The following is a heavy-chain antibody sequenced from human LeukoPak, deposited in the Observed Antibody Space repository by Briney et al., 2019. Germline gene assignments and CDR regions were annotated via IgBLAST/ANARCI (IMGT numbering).Heavy chain of an antibody. V-gene: IGHV1-46*01. CDR2: INPSGGST. D-gene: IGHD6-19*01. J-gene: IGHJ6*02. CDR1: GYTFTSYY. Sequence: ASVKVSCKASGYTFTSYYMHWVRQAPGQGLEWMGIINPSGGSTSYAQKFQGRVTMTRDTSTSTVYMGLSSLRSEDTAVYYCAGLSSGWYVDYYYGMDVWGQGTTVTVSS. CDR3: AGLSSGWYVDYYYGMDV.